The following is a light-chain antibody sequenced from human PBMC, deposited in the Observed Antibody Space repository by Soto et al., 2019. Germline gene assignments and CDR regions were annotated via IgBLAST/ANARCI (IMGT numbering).Light chain of an antibody. Sequence: QSALTQPASVSGSPGQSITISCTGTSSDVGAYNFVSWYQHHPGRAPKLIIYEVTIRPSGVSHRFSGSKSGNTASLTISGLQAEDEADYYCSSYTTSTPDVFGSGTKLTVL. CDR2: EVT. CDR1: SSDVGAYNF. CDR3: SSYTTSTPDV. V-gene: IGLV2-14*01. J-gene: IGLJ1*01.